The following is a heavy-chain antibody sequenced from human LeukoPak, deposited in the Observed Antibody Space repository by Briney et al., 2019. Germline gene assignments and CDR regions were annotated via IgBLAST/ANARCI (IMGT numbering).Heavy chain of an antibody. J-gene: IGHJ4*02. Sequence: GGSLRLSCAASGFTVSSNYMSWVRQAPGKGLEWVSVIYSGGSTYYADSVKGRFTISRDNSKNTLYLQMNSLRAEDTAVYYCARESHYDFWSGYYEGRYFDYWGQGTLVTVSS. CDR3: ARESHYDFWSGYYEGRYFDY. V-gene: IGHV3-66*01. CDR1: GFTVSSNY. CDR2: IYSGGST. D-gene: IGHD3-3*01.